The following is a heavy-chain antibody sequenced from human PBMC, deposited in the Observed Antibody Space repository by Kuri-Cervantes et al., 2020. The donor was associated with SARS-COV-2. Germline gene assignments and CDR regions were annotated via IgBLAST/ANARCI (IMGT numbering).Heavy chain of an antibody. D-gene: IGHD4-17*01. CDR2: INHSGST. J-gene: IGHJ1*01. CDR1: GGSFSGYY. Sequence: SETLSLTCAVYGGSFSGYYWSWIRQPPGKGLEWIGEINHSGSTNYNPSLKSRVTISVDTSKNQFSLKLSSVTAADTAVYYCARRGPTTVTTFISLAEVGFQHWGQGTLVTVSS. CDR3: ARRGPTTVTTFISLAEVGFQH. V-gene: IGHV4-34*01.